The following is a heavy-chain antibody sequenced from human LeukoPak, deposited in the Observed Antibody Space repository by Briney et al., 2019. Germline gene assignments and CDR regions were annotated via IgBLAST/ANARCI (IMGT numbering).Heavy chain of an antibody. J-gene: IGHJ4*02. CDR2: INPNSGGT. V-gene: IGHV1-2*06. Sequence: ASVKVSCEASGYTFTSYGISWVRQAPGQGLEWMGRINPNSGGTNYAQKFQGRVTMTRDTSISTAYMELSRLRSDDTAVYYCARDPYCSGGSCYPSPGGYWGQGTLVTVSS. CDR1: GYTFTSYG. D-gene: IGHD2-15*01. CDR3: ARDPYCSGGSCYPSPGGY.